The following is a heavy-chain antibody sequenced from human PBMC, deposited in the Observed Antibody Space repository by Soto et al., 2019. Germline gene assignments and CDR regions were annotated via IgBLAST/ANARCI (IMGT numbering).Heavy chain of an antibody. V-gene: IGHV4-59*08. CDR1: GDSISNYY. Sequence: SETLSLTCTVSGDSISNYYWSWIRQPPGKGLEWIGYIYYSGSTNYNPSLKSRVTISVDTSKNQFSLKLSSVTAADTAVYYCARLDSGGICFDYWGQGNLVTFSS. J-gene: IGHJ4*02. D-gene: IGHD2-15*01. CDR2: IYYSGST. CDR3: ARLDSGGICFDY.